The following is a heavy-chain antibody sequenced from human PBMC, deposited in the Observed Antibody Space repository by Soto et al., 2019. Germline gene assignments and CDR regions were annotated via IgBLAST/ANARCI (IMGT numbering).Heavy chain of an antibody. CDR1: GYTFTDYF. J-gene: IGHJ5*01. V-gene: IGHV1-2*04. CDR3: ARATAGCITWEHNWFDF. Sequence: QVQLVQSGAEVKKPGASVKVSCKASGYTFTDYFVHWVRPAPGQGLEWKGWISPNSGDTVYAQKLQGWATVTGDTSISTAYMDLSRLASDDTAVYYCARATAGCITWEHNWFDFWGQGTLVTVSS. D-gene: IGHD2-21*02. CDR2: ISPNSGDT.